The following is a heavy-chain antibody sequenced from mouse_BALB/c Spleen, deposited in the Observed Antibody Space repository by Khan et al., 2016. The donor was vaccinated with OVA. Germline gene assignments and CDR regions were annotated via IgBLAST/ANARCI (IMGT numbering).Heavy chain of an antibody. CDR2: IYPGNVNT. Sequence: QVQLKESGPEMVKPGTSVRISCKASGYTFTSYYINWVKRRPGQGLEWIGWIYPGNVNTKYNEKFKGKAKLTEEKSSSTASMQLSSLTSEDSAVYFFAREAYYDNSRAWFAYWGQGTLVTVSA. CDR1: GYTFTSYY. CDR3: AREAYYDNSRAWFAY. D-gene: IGHD2-10*01. J-gene: IGHJ3*01. V-gene: IGHV1S56*01.